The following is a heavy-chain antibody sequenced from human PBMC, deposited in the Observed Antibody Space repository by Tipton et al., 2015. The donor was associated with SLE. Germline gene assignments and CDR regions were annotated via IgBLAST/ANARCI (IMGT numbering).Heavy chain of an antibody. CDR1: GGPIRNSPYY. CDR2: VFDIGYT. CDR3: ARQDLGRAATLTFDI. Sequence: LRLSCHVAGGPIRNSPYYWAWIRQTRGKRLEWIGSVFDIGYTAYNPSLEGRVSLSVDTSNNEFSLKLSSVTAADTAVYFCARQDLGRAATLTFDIWGLGTLVTVSS. D-gene: IGHD6-25*01. J-gene: IGHJ4*02. V-gene: IGHV4-39*01.